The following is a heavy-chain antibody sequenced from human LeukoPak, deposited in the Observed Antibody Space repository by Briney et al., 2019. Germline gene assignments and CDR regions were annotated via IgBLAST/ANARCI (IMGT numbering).Heavy chain of an antibody. D-gene: IGHD2-15*01. Sequence: SSETLSLTCTVSGGSITSSYWSWFRQPPGGELESIGYIYYSGTTKSNPSLESRVTISVDTSKNQLSLKFSFVTAADTATYYCGGEPRLLDVWGKGITVTVSS. V-gene: IGHV4-59*01. CDR2: IYYSGTT. CDR3: GGEPRLLDV. CDR1: GGSITSSY. J-gene: IGHJ6*04.